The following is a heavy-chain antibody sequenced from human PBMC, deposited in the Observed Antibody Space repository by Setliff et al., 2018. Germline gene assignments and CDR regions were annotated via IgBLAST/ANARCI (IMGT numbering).Heavy chain of an antibody. J-gene: IGHJ4*02. CDR2: FHTGGAT. V-gene: IGHV4-61*09. CDR3: ARASVVHAIAVGY. D-gene: IGHD2-15*01. Sequence: PSETLSLTCSVSGGSISSGGFYWSWIRQSAGRGLEWIGHFHTGGATDYNLSLKSRVTISLDSSKNQFSLRLSSVTAADTAVYYCARASVVHAIAVGYWGQGTLVTVSS. CDR1: GGSISSGGFY.